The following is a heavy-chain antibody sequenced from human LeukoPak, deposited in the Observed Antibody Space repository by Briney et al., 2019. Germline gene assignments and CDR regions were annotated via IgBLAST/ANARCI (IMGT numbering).Heavy chain of an antibody. CDR2: TYYRSKWYN. CDR1: GDSVSSNSAA. V-gene: IGHV6-1*01. Sequence: SQTLSPTCAISGDSVSSNSAAWNWIRQSPSRGLEWLGRTYYRSKWYNDYAVSVKSRITINPDTSKNQFSLQLNSVTAADTAVYYCARVSARYSSVLGRYYYYYMDVWGKGTTVTVSS. CDR3: ARVSARYSSVLGRYYYYYMDV. J-gene: IGHJ6*03. D-gene: IGHD6-19*01.